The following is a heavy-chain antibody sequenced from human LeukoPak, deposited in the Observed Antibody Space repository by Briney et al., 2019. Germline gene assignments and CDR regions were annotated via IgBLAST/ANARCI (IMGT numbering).Heavy chain of an antibody. Sequence: PGGSLRLSCAASGFTFSDYYMSWIRQAPGKGLEWVSYISSSGSTIYYADSVKGRFTISRDNSKNTLYLQMNSLRAEDTAVYYCAKDRALIVVVPDAFDIWGQGTMVIVSS. D-gene: IGHD2-2*01. V-gene: IGHV3-11*01. CDR3: AKDRALIVVVPDAFDI. CDR1: GFTFSDYY. J-gene: IGHJ3*02. CDR2: ISSSGSTI.